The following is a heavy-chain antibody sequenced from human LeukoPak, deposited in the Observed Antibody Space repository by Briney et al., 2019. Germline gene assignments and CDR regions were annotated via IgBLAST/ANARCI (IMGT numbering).Heavy chain of an antibody. J-gene: IGHJ4*02. Sequence: GGSLRLSCAASGFTFSSYAMHWVRQAPGKGLEWVAVISYDGSKKYYADSVKGRFTISRDNSKNTLNLQMNSLRAEDTAVYYCAKDGFSYSTHFDYWGQGTLVTVSS. V-gene: IGHV3-30*04. D-gene: IGHD5-18*01. CDR3: AKDGFSYSTHFDY. CDR2: ISYDGSKK. CDR1: GFTFSSYA.